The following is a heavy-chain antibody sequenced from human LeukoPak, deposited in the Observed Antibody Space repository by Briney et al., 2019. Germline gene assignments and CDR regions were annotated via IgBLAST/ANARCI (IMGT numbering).Heavy chain of an antibody. CDR3: AKEGQQWLVLFDY. J-gene: IGHJ4*02. CDR2: ISGSGGST. V-gene: IGHV3-23*01. D-gene: IGHD6-19*01. CDR1: SFTVSSYA. Sequence: GGSLRLSCAASSFTVSSYAISWVRQAPGKGLEWVSAISGSGGSTYYADSVKGRFTISRDNSKNTLYLQMNSLRAEDTAVYYCAKEGQQWLVLFDYWGQGTLVTVSS.